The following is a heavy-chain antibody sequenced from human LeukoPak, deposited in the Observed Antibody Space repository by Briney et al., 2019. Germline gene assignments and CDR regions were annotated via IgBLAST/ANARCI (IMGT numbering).Heavy chain of an antibody. V-gene: IGHV3-21*01. Sequence: PGGSLRLSCAASGFTFSSYSMNWVRQAPGKGLEWVSSISSSSSYIYYADSVKGRFTISGDNAKNTLYLQMNSLRAEDTAVYYCARDSGDGPFDYWGQGTLVTVSS. CDR1: GFTFSSYS. CDR3: ARDSGDGPFDY. D-gene: IGHD5-24*01. CDR2: ISSSSSYI. J-gene: IGHJ4*02.